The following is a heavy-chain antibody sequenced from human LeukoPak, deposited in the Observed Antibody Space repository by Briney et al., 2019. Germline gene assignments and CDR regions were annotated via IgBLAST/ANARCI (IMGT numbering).Heavy chain of an antibody. CDR2: IIPIFGTA. Sequence: ASVKVSFKASGGTFSSYAISWVRQAPGQGLEWMGGIIPIFGTANYAQKFQGRVTITTDESTSTAYMELSSLRSEDTAVYYCASAGGIVVVPAAVAFDIWGQGTMVTVSS. CDR1: GGTFSSYA. V-gene: IGHV1-69*05. CDR3: ASAGGIVVVPAAVAFDI. D-gene: IGHD2-2*01. J-gene: IGHJ3*02.